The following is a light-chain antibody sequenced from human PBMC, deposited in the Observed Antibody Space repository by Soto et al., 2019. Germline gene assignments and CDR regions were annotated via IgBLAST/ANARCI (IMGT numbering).Light chain of an antibody. CDR3: QQYNSYSLWT. V-gene: IGKV1-5*03. J-gene: IGKJ1*01. Sequence: DIQMTQSPSTLSASVGDRVTITCRASQSISSWLAWYQQKPGKAPKLLIYKASSLESGAPSRFRGSGSGTEFTLTISRLQPDDFAPYYCQQYNSYSLWTFGQGTKVEIK. CDR1: QSISSW. CDR2: KAS.